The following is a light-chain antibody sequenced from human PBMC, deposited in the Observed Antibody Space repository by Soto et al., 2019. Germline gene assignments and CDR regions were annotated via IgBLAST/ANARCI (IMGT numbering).Light chain of an antibody. CDR3: AAWGYSLNGRV. Sequence: QSVLTQPPSASGSPGQRVTISCSGISYNIGSNTVNWYQQLPGTAPKLLIYSNNKQPSGVPDLFSGSKSGTSASLATSGLQCEDEADYYCAAWGYSLNGRVFGGGTQLTVL. V-gene: IGLV1-44*01. CDR1: SYNIGSNT. J-gene: IGLJ3*02. CDR2: SNN.